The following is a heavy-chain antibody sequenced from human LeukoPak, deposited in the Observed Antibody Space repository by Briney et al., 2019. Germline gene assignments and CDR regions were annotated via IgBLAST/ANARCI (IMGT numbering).Heavy chain of an antibody. V-gene: IGHV4-30-2*01. J-gene: IGHJ4*02. CDR1: GGSISSGGYY. Sequence: SQTLSLTCTVSGGSISSGGYYWSWIRQPPGKGLEWIGEINHSGSTNYNPSLKSRVTISVDTSKNQFSLKLSSVTAADTAVYYCARGILWLPLCHWGQGTLVTVSS. D-gene: IGHD5-12*01. CDR2: INHSGST. CDR3: ARGILWLPLCH.